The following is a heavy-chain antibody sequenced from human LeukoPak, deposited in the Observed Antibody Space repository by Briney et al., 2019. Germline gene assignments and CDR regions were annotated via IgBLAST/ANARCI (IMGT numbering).Heavy chain of an antibody. D-gene: IGHD3-10*02. CDR1: EFSVGSNY. Sequence: GGSLRLSCAASEFSVGSNYMTWVRQAPGKGLEWVSLIYSDGSTYYSYSVKGRFTISRDNSKNTLYLQMNSLRAADTAVYYCAEVGITMIGGVWGKGTTVTISS. J-gene: IGHJ6*04. CDR3: AEVGITMIGGV. V-gene: IGHV3-66*01. CDR2: IYSDGST.